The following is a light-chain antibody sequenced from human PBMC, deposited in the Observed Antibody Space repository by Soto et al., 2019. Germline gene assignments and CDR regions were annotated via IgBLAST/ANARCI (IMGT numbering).Light chain of an antibody. Sequence: QSVLTQPPSASGTPGQRVTISCSGSTSNIGSKTVSWYQQLPGSAPRVLIYNNNERPSGVPDRFSGSKSGTSASLAISGLQAEDEADNYCATWDDSLPAVFGGGTK. CDR1: TSNIGSKT. CDR3: ATWDDSLPAV. V-gene: IGLV1-44*01. CDR2: NNN. J-gene: IGLJ2*01.